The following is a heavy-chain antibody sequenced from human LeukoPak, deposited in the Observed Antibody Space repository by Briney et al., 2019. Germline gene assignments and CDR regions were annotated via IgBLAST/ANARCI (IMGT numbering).Heavy chain of an antibody. CDR1: GFTFSSYA. CDR2: ISGSGGST. V-gene: IGHV3-23*01. CDR3: AKDLGGSPLSPADY. Sequence: GGSLRLSCAASGFTFSSYAMSWVRQAPGKGLEGPSAISGSGGSTYYADSVKGRFTISRDNYKNTLYLQMNSLRAEDTAVYYCAKDLGGSPLSPADYWGQGTLVTVSS. J-gene: IGHJ4*02. D-gene: IGHD3-16*02.